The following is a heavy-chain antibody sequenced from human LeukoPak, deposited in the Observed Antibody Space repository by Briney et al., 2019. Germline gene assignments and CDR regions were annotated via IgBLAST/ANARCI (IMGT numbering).Heavy chain of an antibody. V-gene: IGHV3-66*04. CDR3: ARPNYYYYGMDV. J-gene: IGHJ6*02. CDR2: IYSGGST. Sequence: GGSLRLSCAASGFTVSSNYMSWVRQAPGKGLEWVSVIYSGGSTYYADSVKGRFTIPRDNSKNTLYLQMNSLRAEDTAVYYCARPNYYYYGMDVWGQGTTVTVSS. CDR1: GFTVSSNY.